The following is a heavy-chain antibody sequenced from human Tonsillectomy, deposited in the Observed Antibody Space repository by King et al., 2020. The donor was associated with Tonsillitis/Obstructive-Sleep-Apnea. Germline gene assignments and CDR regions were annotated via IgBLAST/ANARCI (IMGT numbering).Heavy chain of an antibody. Sequence: MQLVQSGPEVKKPGTSVKVSCKASGFTFTSSAVQWVRQARGQRLEWIGWIVVGSGNTNYAQKFQERVTITRDMSTSTAYMELSSLRSEDTAVYYCAADSARQDNYDFWSGFDIFYYYYMDVWGKGTTVTVSS. CDR3: AADSARQDNYDFWSGFDIFYYYYMDV. CDR2: IVVGSGNT. D-gene: IGHD3-3*01. CDR1: GFTFTSSA. V-gene: IGHV1-58*01. J-gene: IGHJ6*03.